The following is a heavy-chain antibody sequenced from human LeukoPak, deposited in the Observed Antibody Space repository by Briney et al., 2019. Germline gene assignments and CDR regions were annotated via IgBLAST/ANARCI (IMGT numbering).Heavy chain of an antibody. CDR3: ARVLRAASWRSYDY. J-gene: IGHJ4*02. CDR1: SXX. D-gene: IGHD5-18*01. V-gene: IGHV4-59*01. CDR2: IYYNGDT. Sequence: SXXXGWVRQPPXXGLEXIGYIYYNGDTNYNPSLKSRVIISIDTSSNQFSLRLNSMTAADTAVYYCARVLRAASWRSYDYWGQGSLVTVSS.